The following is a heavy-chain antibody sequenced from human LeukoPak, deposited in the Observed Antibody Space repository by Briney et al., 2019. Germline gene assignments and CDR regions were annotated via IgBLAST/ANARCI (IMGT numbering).Heavy chain of an antibody. CDR2: IYTSGST. CDR3: ARTGAMVRGVTGVDY. D-gene: IGHD3-10*01. V-gene: IGHV4-61*02. J-gene: IGHJ4*02. CDR1: GGSISSGSYY. Sequence: SETLSLTCTVSGGSISSGSYYWSWIRQPAGKGLEWIGRIYTSGSTNYNPSLKSRITISLDTSRNQFSLKLSSVTAADTAVYYCARTGAMVRGVTGVDYWGQGTLVTVSS.